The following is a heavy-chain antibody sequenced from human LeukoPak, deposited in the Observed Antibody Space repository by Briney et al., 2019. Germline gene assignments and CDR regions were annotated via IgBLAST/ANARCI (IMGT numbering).Heavy chain of an antibody. CDR3: ARDQGLGYSYYFDY. CDR1: GYTFTGYY. CDR2: INPSGGST. J-gene: IGHJ4*02. D-gene: IGHD5-18*01. V-gene: IGHV1-46*01. Sequence: ASVKVSCKASGYTFTGYYMHWVRQAPGQGLEWMGIINPSGGSTSYAQKFQGRVTMTRDMSTSTVYMELSNLRSEDTAVYYCARDQGLGYSYYFDYWGQGTLVTVSS.